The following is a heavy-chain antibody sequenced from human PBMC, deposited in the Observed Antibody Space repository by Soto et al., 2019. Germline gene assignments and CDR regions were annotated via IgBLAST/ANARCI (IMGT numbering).Heavy chain of an antibody. V-gene: IGHV1-69*06. D-gene: IGHD1-26*01. J-gene: IGHJ4*02. CDR2: IIPIFGTA. Sequence: SVKVSCKASGGTFSSYAISWVRQAPGQGLEWMGGIIPIFGTANYAQKFQGRVTITADKSTSIAYMELSSLRSEDTAVYYCARGGGSFYFDYWGQGTLVTVSS. CDR1: GGTFSSYA. CDR3: ARGGGSFYFDY.